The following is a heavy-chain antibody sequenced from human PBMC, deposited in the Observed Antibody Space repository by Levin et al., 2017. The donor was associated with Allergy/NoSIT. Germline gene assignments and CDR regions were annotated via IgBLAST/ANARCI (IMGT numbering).Heavy chain of an antibody. CDR1: GFTFSDAW. V-gene: IGHV3-15*01. Sequence: ETLSLTCAGSGFTFSDAWMSWVRQAPGKGLEWVGRIKSKSDGGTTEDAAPVKGRFTISRDDSKNTLYLQMNSLKTEDTAVYYCTTEIRWSPVDLDHWGQGTLVTVST. CDR2: IKSKSDGGTT. CDR3: TTEIRWSPVDLDH. J-gene: IGHJ4*02. D-gene: IGHD4-23*01.